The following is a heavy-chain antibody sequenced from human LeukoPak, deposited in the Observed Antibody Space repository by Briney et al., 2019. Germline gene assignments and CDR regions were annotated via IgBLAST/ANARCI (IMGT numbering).Heavy chain of an antibody. CDR2: ISGSGGST. CDR1: GFTFSSYA. D-gene: IGHD3-10*01. CDR3: AKELITMVRGVIIRPHAFDI. J-gene: IGHJ3*02. V-gene: IGHV3-23*01. Sequence: GGSLRLSCAASGFTFSSYAMSWVRQAPGKGLEWVSAISGSGGSTYYADSVKGRFTISRDNSNNTLYLQMNSLRAEDTAVYYCAKELITMVRGVIIRPHAFDIWGQGTMVTVSS.